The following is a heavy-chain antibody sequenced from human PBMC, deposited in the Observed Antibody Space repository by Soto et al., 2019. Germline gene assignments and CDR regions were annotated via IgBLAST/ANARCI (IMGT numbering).Heavy chain of an antibody. D-gene: IGHD3-9*01. CDR1: GGSISSYY. Sequence: PSETLSLTCTVSGGSISSYYWSWIRQPPGKGLEWIGYIYYSGSTNYNPSLKSRVTISVDTSKNQFSLKLSSVTAADTAVYYCARGLRYLGMDVWGKGTTVTVSS. J-gene: IGHJ6*04. CDR3: ARGLRYLGMDV. CDR2: IYYSGST. V-gene: IGHV4-59*12.